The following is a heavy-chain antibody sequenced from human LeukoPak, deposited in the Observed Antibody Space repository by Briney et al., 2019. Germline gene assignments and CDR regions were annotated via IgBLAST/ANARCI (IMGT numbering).Heavy chain of an antibody. CDR2: ISGNSRYI. V-gene: IGHV3-21*06. Sequence: GGPLRLSCAASGFTFSSYSMTWVRQAPGKGLEWVSSISGNSRYIYYADSMRGRFTISRDNAKNSLYLQMNSLKPEDTAVYYCARVAEAAAFDPWGQGTLVTVSS. D-gene: IGHD6-13*01. CDR1: GFTFSSYS. J-gene: IGHJ5*02. CDR3: ARVAEAAAFDP.